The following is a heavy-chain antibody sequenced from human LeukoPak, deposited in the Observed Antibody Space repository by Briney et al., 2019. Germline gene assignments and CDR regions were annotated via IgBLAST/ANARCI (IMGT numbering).Heavy chain of an antibody. Sequence: ASVKVSCKASGYTFTGYYMHWVRQAPGQGLEWMGWINPNSGGTNYAQKFQGRVTVTRDTSISTAYMELSRLRSDDTAVYYCARVATAMVYFDYWGQGTLVTVSS. V-gene: IGHV1-2*02. CDR1: GYTFTGYY. D-gene: IGHD5-18*01. CDR2: INPNSGGT. CDR3: ARVATAMVYFDY. J-gene: IGHJ4*02.